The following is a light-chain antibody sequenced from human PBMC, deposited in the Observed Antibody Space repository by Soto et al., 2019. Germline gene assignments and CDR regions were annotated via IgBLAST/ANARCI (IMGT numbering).Light chain of an antibody. CDR2: DAS. V-gene: IGKV1D-13*01. CDR1: QGISSA. Sequence: AIQLTQSPSSLSASVGDRVTITCRASQGISSALAWYQQKPGKAPKLLIYDASNLECGIPSRFSGSGSGTHFTLTISSLQPEDFSTYYGQQWNNDPFTFDPATKVDIK. J-gene: IGKJ3*01. CDR3: QQWNNDPFT.